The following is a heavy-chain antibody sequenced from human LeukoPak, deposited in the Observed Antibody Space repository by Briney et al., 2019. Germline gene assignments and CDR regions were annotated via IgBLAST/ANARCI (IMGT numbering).Heavy chain of an antibody. D-gene: IGHD3-22*01. V-gene: IGHV4-34*01. CDR3: ARGEFTYYYDSSGPAGY. J-gene: IGHJ4*02. Sequence: SETQSLTCAVYGGSFSGYYWSWIRQPPGKGLEWIGEINHSGSTNYNPTLKSRVTISVDTSKNQFSLKLSSVTAADTAVYYCARGEFTYYYDSSGPAGYWGQGTLVTVSS. CDR1: GGSFSGYY. CDR2: INHSGST.